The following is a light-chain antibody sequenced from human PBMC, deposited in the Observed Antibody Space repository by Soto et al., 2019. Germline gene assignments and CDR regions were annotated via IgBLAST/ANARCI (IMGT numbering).Light chain of an antibody. J-gene: IGLJ2*01. V-gene: IGLV3-21*04. CDR1: NIGSKS. CDR2: YDS. CDR3: QVWDSSSDRGV. Sequence: SYELTQPPSVSVVPGKTARITCGGNNIGSKSVHWYQQKPGQAPVLVIYYDSDRPSGIPERFSGSNSGNTATLTISRVEAGDEADYYCQVWDSSSDRGVFGGGTKLTVL.